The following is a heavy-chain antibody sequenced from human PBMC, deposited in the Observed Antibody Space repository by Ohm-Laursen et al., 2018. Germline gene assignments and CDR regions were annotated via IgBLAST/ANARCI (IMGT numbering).Heavy chain of an antibody. Sequence: SLRLSCAASGFTFSTYSMNWVRQAPGKGLEWVSYITSSSTTIYYADSVKGRFTISRDNSKNTLYLQMNSLRAEDTAVYYCANPRSQYYFDYWGQGTLVTVSS. CDR3: ANPRSQYYFDY. J-gene: IGHJ4*02. D-gene: IGHD4-11*01. CDR2: ITSSSTTI. V-gene: IGHV3-48*01. CDR1: GFTFSTYS.